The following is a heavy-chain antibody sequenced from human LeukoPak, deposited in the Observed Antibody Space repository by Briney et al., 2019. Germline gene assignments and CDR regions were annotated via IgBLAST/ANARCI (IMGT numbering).Heavy chain of an antibody. Sequence: PGGSLRLSCAASGVTFTRYWMHWVRQVPGKGLVWISRINIDGTTTNYADPVKGRFTVSRDNSKNTLYLQMNSLRAEDTAVYYCARGKDYGDLDYWGQGTLVIVSS. J-gene: IGHJ4*02. CDR2: INIDGTTT. V-gene: IGHV3-74*01. D-gene: IGHD4-17*01. CDR3: ARGKDYGDLDY. CDR1: GVTFTRYW.